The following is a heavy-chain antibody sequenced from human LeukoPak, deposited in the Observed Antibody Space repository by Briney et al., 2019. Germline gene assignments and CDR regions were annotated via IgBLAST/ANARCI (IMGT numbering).Heavy chain of an antibody. J-gene: IGHJ4*02. CDR1: GFTFSSYW. D-gene: IGHD3-22*01. V-gene: IGHV3-74*01. Sequence: GGSLRLSCAASGFTFSSYWMHWVRQALGKGLVWVSRINSDGSSTSYADSVKGRFTISRDNAKNTLYLQMNSLRAEDTAVYYCATTYYYDSSGYYPPGVFDYWGQGTLVTVSS. CDR3: ATTYYYDSSGYYPPGVFDY. CDR2: INSDGSST.